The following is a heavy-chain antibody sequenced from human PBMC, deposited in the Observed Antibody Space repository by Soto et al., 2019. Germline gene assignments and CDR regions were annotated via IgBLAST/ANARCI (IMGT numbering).Heavy chain of an antibody. CDR3: VKGYWKGDV. CDR1: GFTFSTYA. J-gene: IGHJ6*02. V-gene: IGHV3-23*01. D-gene: IGHD1-1*01. Sequence: EVQLLESGGGLVQPGGSLRLSCAASGFTFSTYAMNWVRQAPGNGLEWVSAISGSGGSIHYADSVKGRFTISRDNSKHTLSLQMNSLRDEDTAVYHCVKGYWKGDVWGQGTTVTVSS. CDR2: ISGSGGSI.